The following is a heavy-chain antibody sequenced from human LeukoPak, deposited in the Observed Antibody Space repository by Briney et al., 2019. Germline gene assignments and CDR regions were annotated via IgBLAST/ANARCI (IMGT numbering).Heavy chain of an antibody. Sequence: GGSLRLSCSASGFTFSSYAMDWVRQAPGKGLEYVSAISSNGATTYYADSVKGRFTISRDNSKNTLYFQMSSLRPEDTAVYYCVKIVMAAGYFDYWGEGNLVTV. CDR1: GFTFSSYA. CDR2: ISSNGATT. D-gene: IGHD3-16*01. V-gene: IGHV3-64*05. J-gene: IGHJ4*01. CDR3: VKIVMAAGYFDY.